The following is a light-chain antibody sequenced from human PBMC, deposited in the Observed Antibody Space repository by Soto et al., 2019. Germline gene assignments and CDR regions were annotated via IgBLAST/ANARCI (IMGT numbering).Light chain of an antibody. Sequence: DIQMTQSPSTLSASVGDRVTITCRASQNINSWLAWYQQKPGKAPKVLIYKASSLEGGVPSRFSGSGSGTEFTLTISSLQPDDFAIYYCQQYNSYSETFGQGTKVEIK. J-gene: IGKJ1*01. CDR3: QQYNSYSET. CDR2: KAS. CDR1: QNINSW. V-gene: IGKV1-5*03.